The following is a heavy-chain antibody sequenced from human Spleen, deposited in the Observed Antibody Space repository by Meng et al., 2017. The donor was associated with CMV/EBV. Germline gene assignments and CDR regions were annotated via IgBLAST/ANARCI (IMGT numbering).Heavy chain of an antibody. V-gene: IGHV4-4*02. D-gene: IGHD3-10*01. CDR2: IYHSGST. Sequence: SETLSLTCVVSGGSISSNNWWSWVRQSPGKGLEWIGEIYHSGSTIYNPSLKSRVTLSIDKSRNQFSLKVSSVTAADTAVYYCARDLDPMVRENWFDPWGQGTLVTVSS. CDR1: GGSISSNNW. J-gene: IGHJ5*02. CDR3: ARDLDPMVRENWFDP.